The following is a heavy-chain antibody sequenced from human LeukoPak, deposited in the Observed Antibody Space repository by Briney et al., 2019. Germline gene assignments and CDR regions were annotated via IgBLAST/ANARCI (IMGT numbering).Heavy chain of an antibody. Sequence: ASVKVSCKASGYTFTGYHVHWVRQAPGQGLEWMGWINPNSGGTNYAQKFQGRVTMTRDTSISTAYMELSRLRSDDTAVYYCARGSYYDSGSYWGNYYYMDVWGKGTTVTISS. V-gene: IGHV1-2*02. D-gene: IGHD3-10*01. CDR3: ARGSYYDSGSYWGNYYYMDV. CDR1: GYTFTGYH. J-gene: IGHJ6*03. CDR2: INPNSGGT.